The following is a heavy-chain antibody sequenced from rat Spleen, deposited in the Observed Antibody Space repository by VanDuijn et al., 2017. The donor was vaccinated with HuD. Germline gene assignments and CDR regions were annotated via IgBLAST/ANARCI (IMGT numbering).Heavy chain of an antibody. V-gene: IGHV5-46*01. CDR2: ITHIGGTT. CDR3: TREDWVLDA. J-gene: IGHJ4*01. CDR1: GFTFSTFP. Sequence: EVQLVESGGGLVQPGRSLKLSCTASGFTFSTFPMVWVRQAPGKGLEWVATITHIGGTTYYPDSVKGRFTISRDNAKSTLYLQMNSLRSEDTATYYCTREDWVLDAWGQGASVTVSS. D-gene: IGHD1-6*01.